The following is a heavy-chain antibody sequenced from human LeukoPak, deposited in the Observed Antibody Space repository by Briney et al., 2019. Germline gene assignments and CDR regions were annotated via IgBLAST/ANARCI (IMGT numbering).Heavy chain of an antibody. D-gene: IGHD5-12*01. V-gene: IGHV4-34*01. J-gene: IGHJ4*02. CDR1: GGSFSGYY. CDR3: ASDGYSGYGLDY. CDR2: INHSGST. Sequence: SETLSLTCAVYGGSFSGYYWSWIRQPPGKGLEWIGEINHSGSTNYNPSLKSRVTISVDTSKNQFSLKLSSVTAADTAVYYCASDGYSGYGLDYWGQGTLVTVSS.